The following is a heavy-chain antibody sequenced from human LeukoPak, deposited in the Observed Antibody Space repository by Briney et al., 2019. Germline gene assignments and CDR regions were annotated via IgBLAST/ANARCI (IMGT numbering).Heavy chain of an antibody. Sequence: GGSLRLSCAASGFTFSSYGMHWVRQAPGKGLEWVAFIRFDGSNKYYADSVKGRFTISRDNSKNTLYLQMNSLRAEDTAVYYCARGRGAVPAAFMDVWGQGTTVTVSS. CDR1: GFTFSSYG. D-gene: IGHD2-2*01. J-gene: IGHJ6*02. V-gene: IGHV3-30*02. CDR2: IRFDGSNK. CDR3: ARGRGAVPAAFMDV.